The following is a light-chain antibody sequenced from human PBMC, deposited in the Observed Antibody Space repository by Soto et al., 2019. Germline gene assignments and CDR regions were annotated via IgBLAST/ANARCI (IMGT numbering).Light chain of an antibody. Sequence: EIVMTQSPATLSVSPGEGATLSCRASQSVSSNFAWYQQKPGQATRLLIYGASTRATGIPARFSGSGSGTEFTLSISSLQSEDVAVYYCQQYQNWPLTFGGGTKVEIK. CDR2: GAS. CDR3: QQYQNWPLT. J-gene: IGKJ4*01. V-gene: IGKV3-15*01. CDR1: QSVSSN.